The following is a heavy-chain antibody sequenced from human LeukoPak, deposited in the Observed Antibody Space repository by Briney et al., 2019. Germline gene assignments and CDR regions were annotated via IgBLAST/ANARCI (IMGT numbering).Heavy chain of an antibody. J-gene: IGHJ6*02. D-gene: IGHD2-21*02. CDR3: AKGCGADCYGFYFYHGMDV. CDR2: ISESGATT. V-gene: IGHV3-23*01. Sequence: GGSLRLSCAASGFTFSSCAMGWVRQAPGKGLEWVSSISESGATTYYADSVKGRFTMSRDNSKNTLYLQLTSLRAEDTAVYYCAKGCGADCYGFYFYHGMDVWGQGTMVSVSS. CDR1: GFTFSSCA.